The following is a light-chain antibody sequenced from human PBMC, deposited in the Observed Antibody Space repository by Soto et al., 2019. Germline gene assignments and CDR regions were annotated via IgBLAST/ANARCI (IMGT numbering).Light chain of an antibody. CDR2: LEGSGSY. CDR3: ETWDSNVRV. Sequence: QLVLTQSSSASTSLGSSVKLTCTLSSGHSSYIIAWHQEQPGKAPRYLMKLEGSGSYNKGSGVPDRFSGSSSGADRYLSISNLPFGDEADYYCETWDSNVRVFGGGTTVTVL. V-gene: IGLV4-60*02. CDR1: SGHSSYI. J-gene: IGLJ3*02.